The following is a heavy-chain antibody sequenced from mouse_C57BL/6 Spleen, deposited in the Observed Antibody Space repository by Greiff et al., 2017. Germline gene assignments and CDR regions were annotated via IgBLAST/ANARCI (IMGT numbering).Heavy chain of an antibody. CDR2: INPNYGTT. J-gene: IGHJ4*01. CDR3: ASSYYYGSSHYAMDY. Sequence: EVQLQQSGPELVKPGASVKISCKASGYSFTDYNMNWVKQSNGKSLEWIGVINPNYGTTSYNQKFKGKATLTVDQSSSTAYMQLNSLTSEDSAVYYCASSYYYGSSHYAMDYWGQGTSVTVSS. V-gene: IGHV1-39*01. CDR1: GYSFTDYN. D-gene: IGHD1-1*01.